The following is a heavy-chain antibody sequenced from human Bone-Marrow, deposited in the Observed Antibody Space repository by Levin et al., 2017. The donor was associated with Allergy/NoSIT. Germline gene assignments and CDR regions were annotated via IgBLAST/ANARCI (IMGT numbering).Heavy chain of an antibody. CDR3: AHSGVAVAVRAFDY. CDR2: IYWDDDQ. CDR1: GFSLSTSGVG. V-gene: IGHV2-5*02. D-gene: IGHD6-19*01. J-gene: IGHJ4*02. Sequence: SGPTLVKPTQTLTLTCTFSGFSLSTSGVGVGWIRQPPGKALEWLAVIYWDDDQRYSPSLKSRLTITKDTSKHQVVLTMTNVDPVDTATYYCAHSGVAVAVRAFDYWGQGTLVTVSS.